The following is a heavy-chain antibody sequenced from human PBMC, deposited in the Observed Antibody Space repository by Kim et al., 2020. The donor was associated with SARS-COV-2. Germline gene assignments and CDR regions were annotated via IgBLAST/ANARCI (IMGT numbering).Heavy chain of an antibody. CDR2: ICGDGSGS. D-gene: IGHD6-19*01. CDR1: GFTFSTYC. Sequence: GGSLRLSCAVSGFTFSTYCMHWVRQAPGKGLVWVARICGDGSGSGYADSVKGRFTISRDNAKNTLFLQMNSLRVEDTAVYYCARDLRYSSGWWGPNFDY. V-gene: IGHV3-74*01. CDR3: ARDLRYSSGWWGPNFDY. J-gene: IGHJ4*01.